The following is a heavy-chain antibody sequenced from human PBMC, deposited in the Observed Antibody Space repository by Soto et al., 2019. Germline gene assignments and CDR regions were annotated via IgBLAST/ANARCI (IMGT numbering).Heavy chain of an antibody. CDR1: GFNFTNHA. J-gene: IGHJ4*02. CDR3: AKSRGLIAGRPNYFDY. Sequence: GGSLRLSCAASGFNFTNHAMGWVRQAPGEGLEWVSVISGSGSNRYYADSVMGRVTISRDKSKNTLFLQMNSLRAEDTAVYFCAKSRGLIAGRPNYFDYWGQGTLVTVSS. CDR2: ISGSGSNR. D-gene: IGHD6-6*01. V-gene: IGHV3-23*01.